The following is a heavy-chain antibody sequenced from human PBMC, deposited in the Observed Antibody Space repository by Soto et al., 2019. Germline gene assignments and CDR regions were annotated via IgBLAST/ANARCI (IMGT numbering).Heavy chain of an antibody. Sequence: QVQLQESGPGLVKPSQTLSLTCTVSGGSISSGGYYWSWIRQHPGKGLEWIGYMYYSGSNYYNPSLKSGVTISVDTSKNQFSLKLSSVTAADTAVYYCAIGSTSLGMDVWGQGTTVTVSS. D-gene: IGHD2-2*01. J-gene: IGHJ6*02. CDR1: GGSISSGGYY. CDR3: AIGSTSLGMDV. CDR2: MYYSGSN. V-gene: IGHV4-31*03.